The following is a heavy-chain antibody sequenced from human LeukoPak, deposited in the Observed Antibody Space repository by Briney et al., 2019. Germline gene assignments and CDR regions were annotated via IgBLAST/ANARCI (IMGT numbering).Heavy chain of an antibody. V-gene: IGHV4-30-4*08. Sequence: SETLSLTCTVSGGSISSGDYYWSWIRQPPGKGLEWIGYIYYTGSTYYNPSLTSRVTISVDTSKNRFSLKLSSVTAADTAVYYCARQKRNSSGWYGDYWGQGTLVTVSS. J-gene: IGHJ4*02. CDR1: GGSISSGDYY. CDR3: ARQKRNSSGWYGDY. D-gene: IGHD6-19*01. CDR2: IYYTGST.